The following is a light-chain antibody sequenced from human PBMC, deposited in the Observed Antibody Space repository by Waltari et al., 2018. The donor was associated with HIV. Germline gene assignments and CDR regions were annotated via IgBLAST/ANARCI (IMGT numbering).Light chain of an antibody. CDR3: QVWESSNESWV. CDR1: NIGSLS. Sequence: SYVVSQPPSVSVAPGQTAAITCGGNNIGSLSVHWYQQRPGQAPVLVISYDNDRPSGIPERFSGSSSGNTATLTISRVEAGDEADYYCQVWESSNESWVFGGGTKLTVL. CDR2: YDN. V-gene: IGLV3-21*01. J-gene: IGLJ3*02.